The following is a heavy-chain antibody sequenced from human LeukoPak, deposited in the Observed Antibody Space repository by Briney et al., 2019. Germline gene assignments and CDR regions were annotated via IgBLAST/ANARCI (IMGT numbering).Heavy chain of an antibody. CDR1: DGSLSGYY. CDR2: INHSKTT. V-gene: IGHV4-34*01. J-gene: IGHJ4*02. Sequence: KPSETLSLTCGVYDGSLSGYYWSWIRQPPGKGLEWIGEINHSKTTNYHPSLKSRLTISVDMSKNHLSLQLTSLTAADTAMYYCARVLRLASGRPFDYWGQGTLVTVSS. D-gene: IGHD3-10*01. CDR3: ARVLRLASGRPFDY.